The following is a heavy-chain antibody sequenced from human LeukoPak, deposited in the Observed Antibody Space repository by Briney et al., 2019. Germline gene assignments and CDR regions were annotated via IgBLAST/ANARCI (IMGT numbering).Heavy chain of an antibody. J-gene: IGHJ4*02. D-gene: IGHD3-22*01. CDR1: GFTFDDYA. V-gene: IGHV3-9*01. CDR2: ISWNRGSI. Sequence: GGSLRLSCAASGFTFDDYAMHWVRQAPGKGLEWVSGISWNRGSIGYADSVKGRFTISRDNAKNSLYLQMNSLRAEDTALYYCAKAYTYYYDSSGYQFDYWGQGTLVTVSS. CDR3: AKAYTYYYDSSGYQFDY.